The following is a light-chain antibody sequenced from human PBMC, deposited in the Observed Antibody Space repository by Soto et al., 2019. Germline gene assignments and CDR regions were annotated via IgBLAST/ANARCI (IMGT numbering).Light chain of an antibody. Sequence: QSALTQPPSASGSPGQSVTISCTGTSGDVGVYNYVSWYQQHPGKAPKLMIYEVSKRPSGVPDRFSGSQSGNTASLTVSGAQAEDEAQYYCSSYAGSNNLVFGGGTKLTVL. CDR2: EVS. V-gene: IGLV2-8*01. CDR1: SGDVGVYNY. J-gene: IGLJ2*01. CDR3: SSYAGSNNLV.